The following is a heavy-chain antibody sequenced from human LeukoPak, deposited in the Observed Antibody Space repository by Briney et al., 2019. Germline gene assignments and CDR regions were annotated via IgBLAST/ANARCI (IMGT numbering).Heavy chain of an antibody. J-gene: IGHJ4*02. CDR2: ISMGSALI. V-gene: IGHV3-21*01. D-gene: IGHD3-22*01. CDR3: VRSRLFPSSYYEGIFDF. Sequence: PGGSLRLSCVGSELMFSNFTMNWVRQAPGKGLEWVASISMGSALIYYAESAKGRFTISRDNARKSLFLELNSLRAEDTALYYCVRSRLFPSSYYEGIFDFWGQGTRVSVSS. CDR1: ELMFSNFT.